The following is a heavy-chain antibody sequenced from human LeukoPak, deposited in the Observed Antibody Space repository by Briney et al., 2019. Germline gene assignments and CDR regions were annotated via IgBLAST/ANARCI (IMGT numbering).Heavy chain of an antibody. D-gene: IGHD3-3*01. CDR3: ARDPIYDFWSGYYDYFDY. CDR2: IKQDGSEK. Sequence: PGGSLRLSCAASGFTFSSCWMSWVRQAPGQGLEWVANIKQDGSEKYYVDSVKGRFTISRDNAKNSLYLQMDSLRAEDTAVYYCARDPIYDFWSGYYDYFDYWGQGTLVTVSS. V-gene: IGHV3-7*01. CDR1: GFTFSSCW. J-gene: IGHJ4*02.